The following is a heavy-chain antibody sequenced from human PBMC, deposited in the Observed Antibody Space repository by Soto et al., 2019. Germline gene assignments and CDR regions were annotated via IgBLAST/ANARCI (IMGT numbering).Heavy chain of an antibody. Sequence: RSLTCTVSSSSISSSNYYWGWIRQPPGKGLEWIVTIYYSGSTYYNPSLKSRVTMSLDTSKNQFSLKLSSVTAADTAVYYCARQEDSYYYTMDVWGQGTTVTVSS. CDR3: ARQEDSYYYTMDV. V-gene: IGHV4-39*01. CDR2: IYYSGST. CDR1: SSSISSSNYY. D-gene: IGHD2-15*01. J-gene: IGHJ6*02.